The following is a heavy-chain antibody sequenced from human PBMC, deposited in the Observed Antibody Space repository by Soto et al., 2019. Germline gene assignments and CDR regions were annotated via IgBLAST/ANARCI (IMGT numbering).Heavy chain of an antibody. CDR3: ARDQYSGYDFPL. V-gene: IGHV4-30-4*01. D-gene: IGHD5-12*01. J-gene: IGHJ4*02. CDR1: GASIAGGSYY. Sequence: QVHLRESGPGLVKPSQTLSLTCSVSGASIAGGSYYWSWIRQPPGKGLEWIGYIPSRGRPFYNPSLTSRVSISADSSNNHLSLQLTSVTAADTAVYYCARDQYSGYDFPLWGQGTLVTVSS. CDR2: IPSRGRP.